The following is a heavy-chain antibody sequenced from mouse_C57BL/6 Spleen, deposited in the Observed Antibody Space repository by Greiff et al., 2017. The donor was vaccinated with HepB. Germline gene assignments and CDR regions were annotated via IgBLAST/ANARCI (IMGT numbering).Heavy chain of an antibody. CDR2: IYPGDGDT. CDR3: ARADPYDYDRMGYAMDY. J-gene: IGHJ4*01. CDR1: GYAFSSYW. V-gene: IGHV1-80*01. Sequence: QVQLKESGAELVKPGASVKISCKASGYAFSSYWMNWVKQRPGKGLEWIGQIYPGDGDTNYNGKFKGKATLTADKSSSTAYMQLSSLTSEDSAVYFCARADPYDYDRMGYAMDYWGQGTSVTVSS. D-gene: IGHD2-4*01.